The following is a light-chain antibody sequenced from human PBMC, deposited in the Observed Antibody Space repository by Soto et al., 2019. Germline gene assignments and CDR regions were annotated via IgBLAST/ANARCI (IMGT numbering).Light chain of an antibody. CDR3: CSYAGSYKGYV. CDR1: SSDVGGYNY. Sequence: QSALTQPRSVSGSPGQSVTISCTGTSSDVGGYNYVSWYQQHPGKAPKFMIYDVSTRPSGVPDRFSGSKSGNTASLTISGLQAEDEADYYCCSYAGSYKGYVFGSGTKVTVL. CDR2: DVS. V-gene: IGLV2-11*01. J-gene: IGLJ1*01.